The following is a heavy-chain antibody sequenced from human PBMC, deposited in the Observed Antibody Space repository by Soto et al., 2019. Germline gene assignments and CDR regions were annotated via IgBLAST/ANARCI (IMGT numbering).Heavy chain of an antibody. Sequence: QVQLVESGGGVVQPGRSLRLSCAASGFTFSSYAMHWVHQAPGKGLEWVALISHDGSNKYYADSVKGRFTISRDNSKHALYLQMNRLRTEDTSVYYCGRCSSTSCHLGADYWGQGTLVTVSS. D-gene: IGHD2-2*01. J-gene: IGHJ4*02. CDR2: ISHDGSNK. V-gene: IGHV3-30-3*01. CDR1: GFTFSSYA. CDR3: GRCSSTSCHLGADY.